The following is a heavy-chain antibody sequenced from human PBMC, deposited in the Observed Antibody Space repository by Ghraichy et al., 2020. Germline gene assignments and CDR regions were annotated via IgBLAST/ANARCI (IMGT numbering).Heavy chain of an antibody. CDR2: IKQDGSEK. CDR3: ARDMPDYGDYGNFDY. V-gene: IGHV3-7*03. Sequence: GGSLRLSCAASGFTFSSYWMSWVRQAPGKGLEWVANIKQDGSEKYYVDSVKGRFTISRDNAKNSLYLQMNSLRAEDTAVYYCARDMPDYGDYGNFDYWGQGTLVTVSS. CDR1: GFTFSSYW. J-gene: IGHJ4*02. D-gene: IGHD4-17*01.